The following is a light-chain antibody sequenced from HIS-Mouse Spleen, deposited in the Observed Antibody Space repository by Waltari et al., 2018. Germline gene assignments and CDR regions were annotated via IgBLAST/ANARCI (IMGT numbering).Light chain of an antibody. V-gene: IGLV3-10*01. CDR1: ALPKKY. J-gene: IGLJ2*01. CDR2: EDS. Sequence: SYELTQPPSVSVSPGQTARTTCSGAALPKKYAYWYQQKSGQAPVLFIYEDSKRPPGIPERFSGSSSGTMATLTISGAQVEDEADYYCYSTDSSGNHRVFGGGTKLTVL. CDR3: YSTDSSGNHRV.